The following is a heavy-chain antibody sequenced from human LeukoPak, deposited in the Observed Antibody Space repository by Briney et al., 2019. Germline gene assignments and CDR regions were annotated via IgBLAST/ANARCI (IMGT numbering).Heavy chain of an antibody. Sequence: TGGSLRLSCTAYGFTFGDYTMSWVRQAPGKGLEWVGFIRSKAYGATTEYAASVKGRFTISRDDSKSIAYLQMNSLKTEDTAMYYCTRDGATLDYWGQGTLVTVSS. J-gene: IGHJ4*02. V-gene: IGHV3-49*04. CDR2: IRSKAYGATT. D-gene: IGHD1-26*01. CDR1: GFTFGDYT. CDR3: TRDGATLDY.